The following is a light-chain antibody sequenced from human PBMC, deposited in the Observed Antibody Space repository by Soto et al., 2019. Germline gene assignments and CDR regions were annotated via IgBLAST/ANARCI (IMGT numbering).Light chain of an antibody. Sequence: QSALTQPASVSGSPGQSITISCTGTSRDIGGYDFVSWYQQHPGEAPKLMIHNVNRRPSGVSNRFSGSKPGNTASLTISGLQAEDEADYYCSSYTSGDTLVIFGGGTKLTVL. CDR2: NVN. V-gene: IGLV2-14*03. CDR3: SSYTSGDTLVI. CDR1: SRDIGGYDF. J-gene: IGLJ2*01.